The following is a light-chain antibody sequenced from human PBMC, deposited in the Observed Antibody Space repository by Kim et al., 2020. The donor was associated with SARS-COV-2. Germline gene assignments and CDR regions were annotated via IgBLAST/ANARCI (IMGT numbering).Light chain of an antibody. J-gene: IGKJ2*02. CDR2: RVS. V-gene: IGKV2-30*02. Sequence: DVVMTQSPLSLPVTLGQPASISCRSSQSLEHIDGNPYLNWFQQRPGQSPRRVIYRVSNRDSGVANRFGVSVSGCGSALKVGRVGAEGVGIYYGKDGVHRPAACTFGEGTELDI. CDR1: QSLEHIDGNPY. CDR3: KDGVHRPAACT.